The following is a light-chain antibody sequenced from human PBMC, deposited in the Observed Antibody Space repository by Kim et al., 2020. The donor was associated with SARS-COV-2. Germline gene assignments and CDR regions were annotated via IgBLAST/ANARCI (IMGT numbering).Light chain of an antibody. CDR2: GNS. V-gene: IGLV1-40*01. CDR1: SYNIGAGYD. J-gene: IGLJ1*01. CDR3: QSYDSSLSGYV. Sequence: QRVTISCTRSSYNIGAGYDVHWYQQLPGTAPKLLIYGNSNRPSGVPDRFSGSKSGTSASLAITGLQAEDEADYYCQSYDSSLSGYVFGTGTKVTVL.